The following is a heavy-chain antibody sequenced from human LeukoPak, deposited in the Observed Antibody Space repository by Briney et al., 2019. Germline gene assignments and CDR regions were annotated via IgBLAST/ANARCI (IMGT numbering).Heavy chain of an antibody. Sequence: PSETLSLTCTVSGGSISTYYWSWLRQPPGKELEWIGYIYYSGSTNYNPSLKSRVTISVDTSRNQFSLKLSSVTAADTAVYYCARGYCSGGSCRNFFDPWGQGTLVTVSS. J-gene: IGHJ5*02. CDR1: GGSISTYY. CDR2: IYYSGST. D-gene: IGHD2-15*01. V-gene: IGHV4-59*01. CDR3: ARGYCSGGSCRNFFDP.